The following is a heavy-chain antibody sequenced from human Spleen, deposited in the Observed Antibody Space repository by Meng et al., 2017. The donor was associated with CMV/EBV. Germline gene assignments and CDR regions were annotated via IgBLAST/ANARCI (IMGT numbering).Heavy chain of an antibody. Sequence: SLKISCVASGFTFADYGMHWVRQAPGKGLEWVSGITWNSGSIVYADSVKGRFTISRDNAKNSLYLQINSLTTEDMALYYCAKDMGYDFWSGPAGMDVWGQGTTVTVSS. D-gene: IGHD3/OR15-3a*01. CDR1: GFTFADYG. CDR2: ITWNSGSI. J-gene: IGHJ6*02. V-gene: IGHV3-9*03. CDR3: AKDMGYDFWSGPAGMDV.